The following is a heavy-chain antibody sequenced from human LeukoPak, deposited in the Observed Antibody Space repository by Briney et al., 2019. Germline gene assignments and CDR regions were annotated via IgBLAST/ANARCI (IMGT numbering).Heavy chain of an antibody. J-gene: IGHJ5*02. CDR2: IYASGNT. Sequence: PSETLSLTCTVSGGSISSYYWSWVRQPAGKGLEWIGRIYASGNTNYNPSLKGRVTMTVDTSKNQFSLNLSSVTAADTAVYYCARGSGTPIEGGFDPWGQGTLVTVSS. CDR3: ARGSGTPIEGGFDP. D-gene: IGHD3-10*01. CDR1: GGSISSYY. V-gene: IGHV4-4*07.